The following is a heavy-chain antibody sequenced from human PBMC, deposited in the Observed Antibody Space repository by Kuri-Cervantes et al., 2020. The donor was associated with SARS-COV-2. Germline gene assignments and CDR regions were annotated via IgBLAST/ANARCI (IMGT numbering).Heavy chain of an antibody. V-gene: IGHV3-23*01. D-gene: IGHD3-3*01. CDR1: GFTFSSYA. CDR2: ISGSGGST. CDR3: AKEGYDFWSGGKRAPLDY. J-gene: IGHJ4*02. Sequence: GGSLRLSCAASGFTFSSYAMSWVRQAPGKGLEWVSAISGSGGSTYYADSVKGRSTISRDNSKNTLYLQMNSLRAEDTAVYYCAKEGYDFWSGGKRAPLDYWGQGTLVTVSS.